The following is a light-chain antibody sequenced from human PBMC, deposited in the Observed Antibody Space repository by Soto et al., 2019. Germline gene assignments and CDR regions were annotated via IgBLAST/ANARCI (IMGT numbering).Light chain of an antibody. CDR1: QGIRSA. Sequence: AITVTQSQSSLSASLGDCVSIXCRTSQGIRSALGWYQQKPGKVPKLLIYAASTLQSGVPSRFSGSGSGRDFTLTISSLQPEDFATYYCLLDYSYFWAFGQGTKVDNK. CDR3: LLDYSYFWA. J-gene: IGKJ1*01. V-gene: IGKV1-6*01. CDR2: AAS.